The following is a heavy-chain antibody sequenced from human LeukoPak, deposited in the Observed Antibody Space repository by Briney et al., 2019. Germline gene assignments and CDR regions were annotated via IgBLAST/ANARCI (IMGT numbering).Heavy chain of an antibody. V-gene: IGHV1-18*01. D-gene: IGHD1-26*01. J-gene: IGHJ4*02. Sequence: ASVKVSCKASGYTFTGYGISWVRQAPGQGLEWMGWISAYNGNTNYAQKLQGRVTMTTDTSTSTAYMELRSLRSDDTAVYYCARDFGVGATLQRAYWGQGTLVTVSS. CDR2: ISAYNGNT. CDR1: GYTFTGYG. CDR3: ARDFGVGATLQRAY.